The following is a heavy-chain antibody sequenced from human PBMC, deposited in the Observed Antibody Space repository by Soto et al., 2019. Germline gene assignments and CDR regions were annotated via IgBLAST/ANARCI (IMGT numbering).Heavy chain of an antibody. Sequence: GESLKISCRGSGYSFTNYWIAWVRQMPGKGLEWMGIIYPGDSDTRYSPSFQGQVTISADKSISTAYLQWISLKASDSAMYYCAGLEVAGLDYWGQGTLVTVSS. CDR1: GYSFTNYW. D-gene: IGHD6-19*01. CDR3: AGLEVAGLDY. CDR2: IYPGDSDT. J-gene: IGHJ4*02. V-gene: IGHV5-51*01.